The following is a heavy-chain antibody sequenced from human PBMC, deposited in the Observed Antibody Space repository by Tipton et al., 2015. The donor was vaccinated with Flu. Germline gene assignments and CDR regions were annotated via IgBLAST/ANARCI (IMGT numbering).Heavy chain of an antibody. CDR1: EFIFSSYW. D-gene: IGHD2-21*02. V-gene: IGHV3-74*01. Sequence: SLRLSCAASEFIFSSYWMHWVRHAPGKGLVWVSRISSDGSSTSYADSAKGRFTISRDNAKNTLYLQMNSLRAEDTAVYYCAREGLTALGAVMDVWVEGPALTVSS. CDR2: ISSDGSST. J-gene: IGHJ6*04. CDR3: AREGLTALGAVMDV.